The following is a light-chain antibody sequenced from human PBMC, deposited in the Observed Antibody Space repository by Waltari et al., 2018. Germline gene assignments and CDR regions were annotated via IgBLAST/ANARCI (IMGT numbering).Light chain of an antibody. CDR3: QQRRHWPSYT. V-gene: IGKV3-11*01. J-gene: IGKJ2*01. CDR2: DTS. Sequence: IVLTQSPATLSLSPGERATLSCRASQSVSIYLAWYQQKPGRSPRLLIYDTSNRAAGVPARFTGSWSGTDFTLTISSLEPDDFAVYYCQQRRHWPSYTFGQGTRLEIK. CDR1: QSVSIY.